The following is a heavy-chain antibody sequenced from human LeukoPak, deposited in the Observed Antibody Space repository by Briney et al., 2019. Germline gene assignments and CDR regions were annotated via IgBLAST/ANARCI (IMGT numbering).Heavy chain of an antibody. D-gene: IGHD3-9*01. Sequence: PSETLSLTCTVSGGSISSGSYYWSWIRQPAGKGLEWIGRIYTSGSTNYNPSLKSRVTISVDTSKNQFSLKLSSVTAADTAVYYCAREPLEYYDILTGYYNSLDYYYYYYMDVWGKGTTVTISS. V-gene: IGHV4-61*02. CDR3: AREPLEYYDILTGYYNSLDYYYYYYMDV. J-gene: IGHJ6*03. CDR2: IYTSGST. CDR1: GGSISSGSYY.